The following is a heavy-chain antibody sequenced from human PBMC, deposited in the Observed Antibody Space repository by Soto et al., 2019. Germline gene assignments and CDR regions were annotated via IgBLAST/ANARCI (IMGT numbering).Heavy chain of an antibody. J-gene: IGHJ6*02. CDR3: ARDDRNSEWGYYYGMDV. CDR2: INPSGGST. CDR1: GYTFTSYY. D-gene: IGHD4-4*01. V-gene: IGHV1-46*01. Sequence: ASVKVSCKASGYTFTSYYMHWVRQAPGQGFEWMGIINPSGGSTSYAQKFQGRVTMTRDTSTSTVYMELSSLRSEDTAVYYCARDDRNSEWGYYYGMDVWGQGTTVTVSS.